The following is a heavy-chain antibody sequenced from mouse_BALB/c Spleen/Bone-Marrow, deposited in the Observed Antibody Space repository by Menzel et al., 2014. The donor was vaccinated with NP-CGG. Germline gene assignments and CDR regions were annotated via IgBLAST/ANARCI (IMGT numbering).Heavy chain of an antibody. V-gene: IGHV1-7*01. CDR3: AKGACGGSYVFAY. CDR1: GYTFTSYW. J-gene: IGHJ3*01. Sequence: QVQLQQPGAELAKPGASLKMSCKASGYTFTSYWMHWVKQRPGQGLEWVGYINPSTDYTEYNQKFKDKATLTADKSSSTAFMQQSSVTSEDSAVYYCAKGACGGSYVFAYWGQGTLVTVSA. CDR2: INPSTDYT. D-gene: IGHD1-1*02.